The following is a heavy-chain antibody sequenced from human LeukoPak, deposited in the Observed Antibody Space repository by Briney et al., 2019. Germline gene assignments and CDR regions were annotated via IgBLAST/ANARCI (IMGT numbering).Heavy chain of an antibody. Sequence: SETLSLTCTVSGGSISSSRYYWGWIRQPPGKGLEWIGSIYYSGSTYYNPSLKSRVTVSVDTPKNQFSLKLLNVTAADTDVYYSGRDQGQWLVPFDYWGQADLVTVSS. CDR3: GRDQGQWLVPFDY. J-gene: IGHJ4*02. CDR2: IYYSGST. CDR1: GGSISSSRYY. D-gene: IGHD6-19*01. V-gene: IGHV4-39*02.